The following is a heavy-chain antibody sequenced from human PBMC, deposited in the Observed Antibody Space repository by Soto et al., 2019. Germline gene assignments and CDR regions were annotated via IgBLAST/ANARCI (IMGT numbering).Heavy chain of an antibody. D-gene: IGHD5-18*01. Sequence: GVSPRLSCAASGFSVSSNYMSWVRQAPGKGLEWVSVIYSGGNTHYADSVKGRFTISRDNSKNTLYLQMNSLRAEDTAVYYCARDSTWIPYYHYGMDVWGQGTTVTVSS. CDR1: GFSVSSNY. CDR2: IYSGGNT. J-gene: IGHJ6*02. V-gene: IGHV3-53*01. CDR3: ARDSTWIPYYHYGMDV.